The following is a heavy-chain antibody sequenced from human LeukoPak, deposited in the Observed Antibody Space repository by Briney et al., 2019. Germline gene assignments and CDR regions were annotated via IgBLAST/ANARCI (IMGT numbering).Heavy chain of an antibody. J-gene: IGHJ4*02. Sequence: SETLSLTCTVSGGSISSYYWSWIRQPAGKGLEWIGRIYTSGSTNYNPSLKSRVTMSVDTSKNQFSLKLSSVTAADTAVYYCARDVLKYYDFWSGPNGGFDYWGQGTLVTVSS. V-gene: IGHV4-4*07. CDR2: IYTSGST. CDR3: ARDVLKYYDFWSGPNGGFDY. CDR1: GGSISSYY. D-gene: IGHD3-3*01.